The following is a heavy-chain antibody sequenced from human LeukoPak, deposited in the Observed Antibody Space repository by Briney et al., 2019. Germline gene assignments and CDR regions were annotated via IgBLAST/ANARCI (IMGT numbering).Heavy chain of an antibody. Sequence: SETLSLTCTVSGGSISSYYWSWIRHPVGKGLEWIGRIYTSGSTNYNPSLKSRVTMSVDTSKNQFSLKLTSVTAADTAVYYCARVSVVVTAFDIWGQGTMVTVSS. J-gene: IGHJ3*02. CDR3: ARVSVVVTAFDI. CDR2: IYTSGST. V-gene: IGHV4-4*07. CDR1: GGSISSYY. D-gene: IGHD2-15*01.